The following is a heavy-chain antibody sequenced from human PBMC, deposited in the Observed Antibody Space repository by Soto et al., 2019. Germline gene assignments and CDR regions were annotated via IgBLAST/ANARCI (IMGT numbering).Heavy chain of an antibody. Sequence: EASVQVSCKASGYTFTNYATHWVRQAPGQRLEWMGWINAGNGNTKYSQKFQGRVTITRDTSASTAYMELSSLRSEDTAVYYCARVSGYYLPDYWGQGTLVTVSS. V-gene: IGHV1-3*01. D-gene: IGHD5-12*01. J-gene: IGHJ4*02. CDR1: GYTFTNYA. CDR3: ARVSGYYLPDY. CDR2: INAGNGNT.